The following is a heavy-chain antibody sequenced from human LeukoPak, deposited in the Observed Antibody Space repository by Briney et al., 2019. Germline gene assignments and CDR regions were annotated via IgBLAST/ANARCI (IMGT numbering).Heavy chain of an antibody. Sequence: ASVTVSCKASGYTFSSYYLHWGRQTPGRGLEGRGIINPDGGRTTYAQKIQGRVTMTRDMPTSTVYMEVSSLRSEDTAVYYCARAYSGYGGYFDYWGQGTLVTVSS. D-gene: IGHD5-12*01. CDR2: INPDGGRT. CDR3: ARAYSGYGGYFDY. CDR1: GYTFSSYY. V-gene: IGHV1-46*01. J-gene: IGHJ4*02.